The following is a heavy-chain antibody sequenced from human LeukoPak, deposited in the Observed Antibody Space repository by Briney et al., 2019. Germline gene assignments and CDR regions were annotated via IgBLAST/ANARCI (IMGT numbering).Heavy chain of an antibody. CDR1: GGSISSSSYY. CDR2: TYYSGST. V-gene: IGHV4-39*07. CDR3: ARALTYYYDSSGYYKSYDAFDI. J-gene: IGHJ3*02. D-gene: IGHD3-22*01. Sequence: PSETLSLTCTVSGGSISSSSYYWGWIRQPPGTGLEWIGSTYYSGSTYYNPSLKSRVTISVDTSKNQFSLKLSSVTAADTAVYYCARALTYYYDSSGYYKSYDAFDIWGQGTMVTVSS.